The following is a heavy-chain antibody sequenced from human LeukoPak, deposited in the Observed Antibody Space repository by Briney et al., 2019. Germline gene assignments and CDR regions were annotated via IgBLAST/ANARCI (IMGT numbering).Heavy chain of an antibody. CDR2: IYSGGST. D-gene: IGHD6-6*01. Sequence: PGGSLRLSCAASGFTVSSNYMSWVRQAPGKGLEWVSVIYSGGSTYYADSVKGRFTISRDNSENTLYLQMNSLRAEDTAVYYCARDQSFQQLAQDYWGQGTLVTVSS. V-gene: IGHV3-66*02. J-gene: IGHJ4*02. CDR3: ARDQSFQQLAQDY. CDR1: GFTVSSNY.